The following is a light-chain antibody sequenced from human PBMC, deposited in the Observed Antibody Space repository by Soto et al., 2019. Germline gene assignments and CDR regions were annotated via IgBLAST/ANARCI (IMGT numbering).Light chain of an antibody. CDR1: QTFSY. Sequence: DIQMTQSASTLSASVGDIVTITCRASQTFSYLAWYQQKPGKDPKLLIYDASTLQSGVPSRFSGSESGTEFTLTISSLQPDDFATYCCQQYNSNPYTFGQGTKLEIK. CDR3: QQYNSNPYT. J-gene: IGKJ2*01. V-gene: IGKV1-5*01. CDR2: DAS.